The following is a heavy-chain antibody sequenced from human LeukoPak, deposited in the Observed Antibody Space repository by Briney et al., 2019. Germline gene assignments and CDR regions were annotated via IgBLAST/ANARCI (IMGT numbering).Heavy chain of an antibody. J-gene: IGHJ3*02. CDR3: AQNWGSYAFDI. D-gene: IGHD7-27*01. Sequence: SETLSLTCTVSGGSISSDNWSWIRQPPGKGLEWIGYISNSGSTNYNPSLKSRLTISADTSQNQFSLKLMSVTAADTAVYYCAQNWGSYAFDIWGQGTMVTVSS. V-gene: IGHV4-59*01. CDR1: GGSISSDN. CDR2: ISNSGST.